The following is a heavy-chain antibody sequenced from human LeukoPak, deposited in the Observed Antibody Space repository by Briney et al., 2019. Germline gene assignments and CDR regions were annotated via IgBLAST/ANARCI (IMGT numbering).Heavy chain of an antibody. CDR3: ARGVGTYYYGSGSYYFDY. CDR2: INHSGST. Sequence: SETLSLTCAVYGGSFSGYYWSWIRQPPGKGLEWIGEINHSGSTNYNPSLKSRVTISVDTSKNQFSLKLSSVTAADTAVYYCARGVGTYYYGSGSYYFDYWGQGTLVTVSS. V-gene: IGHV4-34*01. CDR1: GGSFSGYY. D-gene: IGHD3-10*01. J-gene: IGHJ4*02.